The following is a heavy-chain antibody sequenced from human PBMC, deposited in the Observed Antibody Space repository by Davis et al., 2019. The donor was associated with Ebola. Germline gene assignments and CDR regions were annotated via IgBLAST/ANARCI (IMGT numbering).Heavy chain of an antibody. J-gene: IGHJ4*02. CDR1: GFITSGSA. Sequence: ESLKISCAASGFITSGSAMHWLRQASGKVLWWGGRIRSKANSYATPHAASVKGRFTISRDDSKNTAYLQMNSLNTEGTAVYYCTSSAYTEDFDDWGQGTLVTVSS. CDR3: TSSAYTEDFDD. CDR2: IRSKANSYAT. D-gene: IGHD2-2*02. V-gene: IGHV3-73*01.